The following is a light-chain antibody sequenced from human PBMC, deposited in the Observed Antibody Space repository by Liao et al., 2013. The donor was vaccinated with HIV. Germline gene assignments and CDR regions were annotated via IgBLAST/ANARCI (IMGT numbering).Light chain of an antibody. Sequence: SYHLTQPPSVSVPPGQTATITCSGERLGDKYASWYQQKSGQSPVLVIYEDTKRPAGIPERFSGSNSGNTATLTISGTQPLDEADYYCQTWHISTLILGGGTEADCP. J-gene: IGLJ2*01. V-gene: IGLV3-1*01. CDR1: RLGDKY. CDR2: EDT. CDR3: QTWHISTLI.